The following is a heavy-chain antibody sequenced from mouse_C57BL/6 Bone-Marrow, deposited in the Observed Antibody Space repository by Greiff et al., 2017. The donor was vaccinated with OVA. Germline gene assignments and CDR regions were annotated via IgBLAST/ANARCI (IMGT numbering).Heavy chain of an antibody. CDR2: ISKGCGTS. V-gene: IGHV5-12*01. J-gene: IGHJ3*01. Sequence: EVQVVESGGGLVQPGGPLKPPGAAPGFTFSAYYRYGVLQTPEKRLEWVANISKGCGTSYYPATVKGGFTISRVNAKNTLFLQMSRLKSEETARYYCARHADYDTFAYWGQGTLVTVSA. CDR1: GFTFSAYY. CDR3: ARHADYDTFAY. D-gene: IGHD2-4*01.